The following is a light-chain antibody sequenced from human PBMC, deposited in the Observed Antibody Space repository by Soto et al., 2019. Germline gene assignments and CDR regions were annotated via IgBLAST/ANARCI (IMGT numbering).Light chain of an antibody. CDR3: QQLETYPLT. J-gene: IGKJ5*01. CDR1: QGISSA. V-gene: IGKV1-13*02. CDR2: DVF. Sequence: ALQVTQSPSSLSASVGDTVTITCRASQGISSAFAWYQQKPGKVPRLLIYDVFNLQSGVPSRFSGSGSGTDFTLTISRLPPEDFATYYCQQLETYPLTFGQGTRLEVK.